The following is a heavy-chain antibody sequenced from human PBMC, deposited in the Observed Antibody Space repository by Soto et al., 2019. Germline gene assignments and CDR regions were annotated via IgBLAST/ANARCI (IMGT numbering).Heavy chain of an antibody. CDR3: ARDNSGDFWSGYSHYYFDY. V-gene: IGHV1-18*01. D-gene: IGHD3-3*01. CDR2: ISAYSGYT. J-gene: IGHJ4*02. Sequence: GASVKVSCKASGYTFTSYGISWVRQAPGQGLEWMGWISAYSGYTNYAQKLQGRVTMTTDTSTTTAYMELRSLRSDDTAVYFCARDNSGDFWSGYSHYYFDYWGQGTLVTVSS. CDR1: GYTFTSYG.